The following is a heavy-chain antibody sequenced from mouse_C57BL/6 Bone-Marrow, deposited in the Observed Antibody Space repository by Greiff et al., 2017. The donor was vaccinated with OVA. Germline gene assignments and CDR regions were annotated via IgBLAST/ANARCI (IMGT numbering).Heavy chain of an antibody. V-gene: IGHV1-81*01. CDR2: IYPRSGNT. J-gene: IGHJ2*01. CDR1: GYTFTSYG. D-gene: IGHD2-3*01. CDR3: ARDGYYVGIVTGY. Sequence: VQLQESGAELARPGASVKLSCKASGYTFTSYGISWVKQRTGQGLEWIGEIYPRSGNTYYNEKFKGKATLTADKSSSTAYMELRSLTSEDSAVYFCARDGYYVGIVTGYWGQGTTLTVSS.